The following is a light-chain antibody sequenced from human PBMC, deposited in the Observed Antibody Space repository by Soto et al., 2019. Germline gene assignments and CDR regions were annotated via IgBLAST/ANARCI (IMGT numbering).Light chain of an antibody. V-gene: IGLV2-23*02. CDR3: CSYAGSSTPWV. J-gene: IGLJ3*02. Sequence: QSVLTQPASVSGSPGQSITISCTGTSSDVGSYNLVSWYQQHPGKAPKLMIYKVSKRPSGVSNRCSGSKSGNTASLTISGLQAEDEADYYCCSYAGSSTPWVFGGGTQLTVL. CDR2: KVS. CDR1: SSDVGSYNL.